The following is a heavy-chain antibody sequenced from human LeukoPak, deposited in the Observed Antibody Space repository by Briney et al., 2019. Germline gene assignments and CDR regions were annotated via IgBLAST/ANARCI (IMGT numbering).Heavy chain of an antibody. CDR3: ARQTIQLWFYFVY. D-gene: IGHD5-18*01. CDR1: GGTFSSYA. J-gene: IGHJ4*02. CDR2: IIPIFGTA. Sequence: SVTVSCKASGGTFSSYAISWVRQAPGQGLEWMGGIIPIFGTANYAQKFQGRVTITADKSTSTAYMELSSLRSEDRVVFYCARQTIQLWFYFVYWGQGTLVSVSS. V-gene: IGHV1-69*06.